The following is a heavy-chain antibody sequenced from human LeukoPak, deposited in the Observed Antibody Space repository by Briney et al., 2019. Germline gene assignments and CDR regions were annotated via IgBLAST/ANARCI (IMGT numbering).Heavy chain of an antibody. D-gene: IGHD1-26*01. CDR1: GGSILTTNW. J-gene: IGHJ4*02. V-gene: IGHV4-4*02. CDR3: TRESGAFSPFDF. Sequence: SETLSLTCAASGGSILTTNWWSLVRQPPGKGLEWIGEVHLSGASNYNPSLKSRVNMSIDKSKNQLSLQLTSVTAADTAIYYCTRESGAFSPFDFWGQGTLVTVSS. CDR2: VHLSGAS.